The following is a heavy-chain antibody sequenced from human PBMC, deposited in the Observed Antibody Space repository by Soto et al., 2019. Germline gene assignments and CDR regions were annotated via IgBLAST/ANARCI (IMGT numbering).Heavy chain of an antibody. J-gene: IGHJ4*02. V-gene: IGHV3-23*01. CDR2: ISGSGGTT. CDR1: GFTFSSYA. Sequence: GGSLRLSCVASGFTFSSYAMSWVRQAPGKGLDRVSEISGSGGTTDYADSVKGRFTISRDNSKNTLFLQMSSLRAEDTAVYYCAKARFMTSMTTLPYFYFDHWGQGSLVTVSS. D-gene: IGHD4-17*01. CDR3: AKARFMTSMTTLPYFYFDH.